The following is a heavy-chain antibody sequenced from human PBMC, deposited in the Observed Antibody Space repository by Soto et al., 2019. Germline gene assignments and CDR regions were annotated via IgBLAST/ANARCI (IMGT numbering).Heavy chain of an antibody. D-gene: IGHD2-2*03. CDR1: GFTLSSYA. CDR2: MSSDGSDK. V-gene: IGHV3-30-3*01. CDR3: ARDPPTTFGYSFDC. Sequence: HPGGSLRLSCAASGFTLSSYAIHWVRQAPGKGLEWVALMSSDGSDKYYSDSVQGRFTISRDNSKNTLSLQMNSLRPEDTAVYYCARDPPTTFGYSFDCWGQGALVTVSS. J-gene: IGHJ4*02.